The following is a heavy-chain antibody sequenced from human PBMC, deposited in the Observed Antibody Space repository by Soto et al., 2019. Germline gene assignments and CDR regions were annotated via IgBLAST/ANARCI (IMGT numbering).Heavy chain of an antibody. J-gene: IGHJ6*02. CDR3: ARRAMDTAIIRDYYYYGMDV. CDR2: IIPIFGTA. V-gene: IGHV1-69*13. D-gene: IGHD5-18*01. Sequence: SVKVSCKASGGTFSSYAISWVRQAPGQGLEWMGGIIPIFGTANYAQKFQGRVTITADESTSTAYMELSSLRSEDTAMYYCARRAMDTAIIRDYYYYGMDVWGQGTTVTVSS. CDR1: GGTFSSYA.